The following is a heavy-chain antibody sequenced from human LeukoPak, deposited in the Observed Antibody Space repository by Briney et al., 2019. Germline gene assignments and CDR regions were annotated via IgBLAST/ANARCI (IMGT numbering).Heavy chain of an antibody. CDR3: ARDPPSNYDLWSGSRA. CDR2: INTNTGNP. CDR1: GYTFTLYA. J-gene: IGHJ4*02. D-gene: IGHD3-3*01. Sequence: ASVKVSCKASGYTFTLYAINWVRQAPGRGLEWMGWINTNTGNPTYAQGFTGRFVFSLDTSVSTTYLQISSLKAEDTAVYYCARDPPSNYDLWSGSRAWGQGTLVTVSS. V-gene: IGHV7-4-1*02.